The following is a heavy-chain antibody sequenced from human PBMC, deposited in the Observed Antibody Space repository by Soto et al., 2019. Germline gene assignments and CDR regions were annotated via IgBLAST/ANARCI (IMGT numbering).Heavy chain of an antibody. CDR3: ARERAHYGMDV. CDR2: MNPNSGNT. D-gene: IGHD6-25*01. Sequence: DISWVRQATGQGLEWMGWMNPNSGNTGFAQKFQGRVTMTRNNSISTAYMELSSLRSEDTAVYYCARERAHYGMDVWGQGTTVTVSS. V-gene: IGHV1-8*01. CDR1: D. J-gene: IGHJ6*02.